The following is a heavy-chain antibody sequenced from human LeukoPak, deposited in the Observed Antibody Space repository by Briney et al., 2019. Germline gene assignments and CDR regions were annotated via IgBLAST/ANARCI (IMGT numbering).Heavy chain of an antibody. CDR3: ARTYSSSWTGPKDYFDY. Sequence: GGSLRLSCAASGFTFSSYWMHWVRQAPGKGLVWVSRINSDGSSTGYADCVKGRFTISRDNAKNTLYLQMNSLRAEDTAVYYCARTYSSSWTGPKDYFDYWGQGTLVTVSS. D-gene: IGHD6-13*01. J-gene: IGHJ4*02. V-gene: IGHV3-74*01. CDR2: INSDGSST. CDR1: GFTFSSYW.